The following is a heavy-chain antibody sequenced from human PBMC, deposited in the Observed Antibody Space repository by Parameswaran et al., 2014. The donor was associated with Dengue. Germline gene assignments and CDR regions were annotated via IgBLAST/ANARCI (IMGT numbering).Heavy chain of an antibody. Sequence: VRQMPGKGLVWVARFNHVGSSIDYADSVKGRFTISRDDAKNTLYLQMNSLRAEDTAVYYCARIPGDRYGYYYNYGMDVWGQGTTVTVSS. CDR3: ARIPGDRYGYYYNYGMDV. J-gene: IGHJ6*02. D-gene: IGHD5-18*01. V-gene: IGHV3-74*01. CDR2: FNHVGSSI.